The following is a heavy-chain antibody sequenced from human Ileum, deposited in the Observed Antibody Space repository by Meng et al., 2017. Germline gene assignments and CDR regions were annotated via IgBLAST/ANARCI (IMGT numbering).Heavy chain of an antibody. CDR1: GGSFRSYY. Sequence: QGQLKQVGAVLFKPWETLSLTCGGYGGSFRSYYWSWIRQPPGKGLEWIGEIDHSGGTNYYPSFKNRVTISVDTSNNRFSLKLSSVKAADKALYFCARRVGATPYAYIWLDPWGQGTLVTVSS. CDR2: IDHSGGT. CDR3: ARRVGATPYAYIWLDP. J-gene: IGHJ5*02. V-gene: IGHV4-34*01. D-gene: IGHD1-26*01.